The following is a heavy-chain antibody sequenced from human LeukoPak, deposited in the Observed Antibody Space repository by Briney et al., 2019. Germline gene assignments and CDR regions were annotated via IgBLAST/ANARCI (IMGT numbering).Heavy chain of an antibody. J-gene: IGHJ4*02. CDR1: GGSINRNSYY. D-gene: IGHD1-26*01. V-gene: IGHV4-39*07. Sequence: SETLSLTCTVSGGSINRNSYYWGWIRQPPGKGLEWIGSIHHSGRTYYNPSLKSRVTISVDTSKNQFSLKLSSVTAADTAVYYCARGGEWELLRGFDYWGQGTLVTVSS. CDR3: ARGGEWELLRGFDY. CDR2: IHHSGRT.